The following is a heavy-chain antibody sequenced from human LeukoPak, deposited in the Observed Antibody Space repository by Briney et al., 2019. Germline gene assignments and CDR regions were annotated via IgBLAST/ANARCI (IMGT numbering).Heavy chain of an antibody. CDR2: IYYSGST. D-gene: IGHD3-22*01. V-gene: IGHV4-39*01. CDR1: GGSISSSSYY. Sequence: SETLSLTCTVSGGSISSSSYYWGWIRQPPGKGLEWIGSIYYSGSTYYNPSLKSRVTISVDTSKNQFSLKLSSVTAADTAVYYCARHVREYYDSNGYYYFLDYWGQGTLVTVSS. J-gene: IGHJ4*02. CDR3: ARHVREYYDSNGYYYFLDY.